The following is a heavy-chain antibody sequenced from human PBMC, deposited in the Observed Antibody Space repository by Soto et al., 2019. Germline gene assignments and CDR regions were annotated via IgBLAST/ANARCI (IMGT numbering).Heavy chain of an antibody. CDR2: IIPILGTA. D-gene: IGHD5-18*01. CDR1: GGTFSSYT. V-gene: IGHV1-69*08. J-gene: IGHJ4*02. CDR3: ASGVGVQLWSWGEFDY. Sequence: QVQLVQSGAEVKKPGSSVKVSCKASGGTFSSYTISWVRQAPGQGLEWMGRIIPILGTANYAQKFQGRVTITADKSTSTAYMELSSLRSEDTAVYYCASGVGVQLWSWGEFDYWGQGTLVTVSS.